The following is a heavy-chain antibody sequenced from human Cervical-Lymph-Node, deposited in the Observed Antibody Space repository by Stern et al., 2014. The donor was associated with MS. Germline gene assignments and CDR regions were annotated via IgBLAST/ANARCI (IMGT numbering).Heavy chain of an antibody. CDR3: VIDTNWFDP. CDR2: IITLFGPG. J-gene: IGHJ5*02. Sequence: QVQLVQSGAEVKKPGPSVKVSCKASGGTFSSYVITWVRQTPGQTFEWMGAIITLFGPGNYAQKFQDRITITTDESTSTVYMELRNLRSEDTAIYYCVIDTNWFDPWGQGTLVTVSS. V-gene: IGHV1-69*01. CDR1: GGTFSSYV.